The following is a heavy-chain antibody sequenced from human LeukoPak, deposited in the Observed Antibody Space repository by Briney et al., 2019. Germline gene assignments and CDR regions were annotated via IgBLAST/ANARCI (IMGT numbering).Heavy chain of an antibody. Sequence: KPSETLSLTCAVYGGSFSGYYWSWIRQPAGKGLEWIGRIYTSGSINHNPSLKSRVTVSVDTSKNQFSLKLSSVTAADTAVYYCARAAVAGIPNFDYWGQGTLVTVSS. D-gene: IGHD6-19*01. CDR3: ARAAVAGIPNFDY. CDR2: IYTSGSI. J-gene: IGHJ4*02. CDR1: GGSFSGYY. V-gene: IGHV4-59*10.